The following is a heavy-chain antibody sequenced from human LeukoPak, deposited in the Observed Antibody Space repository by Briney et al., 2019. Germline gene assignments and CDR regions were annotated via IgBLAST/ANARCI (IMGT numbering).Heavy chain of an antibody. V-gene: IGHV4-34*01. CDR3: ASVPNGGY. Sequence: PSETLSLTCAVYGGSFSGYYWSWFRQPPGKGLEWIGEINHSGSTNYNPSLKSRVTISVDTSKNQFSLKLSSVTAADTAVYYCASVPNGGYWGQGTLVTVSS. CDR2: INHSGST. CDR1: GGSFSGYY. J-gene: IGHJ4*02.